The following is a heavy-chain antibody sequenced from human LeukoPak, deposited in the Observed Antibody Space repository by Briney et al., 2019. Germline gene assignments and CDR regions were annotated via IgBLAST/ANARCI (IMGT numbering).Heavy chain of an antibody. D-gene: IGHD1-14*01. CDR2: LYSDGNT. Sequence: GGSLRLSCAASGFTVITNDMTWVRQAPGKGLQWVSVLYSDGNTKYADSVQGRFTISRDNSKNTLYLEMNSLSPDDTAVYYCARGVEPLAANTLAYWGQGTLVTVSS. CDR3: ARGVEPLAANTLAY. CDR1: GFTVITND. J-gene: IGHJ4*02. V-gene: IGHV3-53*01.